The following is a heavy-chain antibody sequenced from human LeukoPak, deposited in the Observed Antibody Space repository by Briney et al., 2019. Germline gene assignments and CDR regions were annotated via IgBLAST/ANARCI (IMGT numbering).Heavy chain of an antibody. Sequence: ASVKVSCKASGYTFTGYFMHWVRQAPGQGLEWMGWINPNSGGTNYAQKFQGRVTMTRDTSISTAYMELSRLGSDDTAVYYCARTIAYGDLDYWGQGTLVIVSS. CDR1: GYTFTGYF. CDR3: ARTIAYGDLDY. V-gene: IGHV1-2*02. D-gene: IGHD4-17*01. CDR2: INPNSGGT. J-gene: IGHJ4*02.